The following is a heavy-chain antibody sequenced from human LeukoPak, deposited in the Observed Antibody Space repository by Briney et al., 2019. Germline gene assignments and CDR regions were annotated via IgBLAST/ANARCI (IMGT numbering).Heavy chain of an antibody. Sequence: SETLSLTCTVSGDSITDYSWSWIRQPPGKGLEWIGSISYSGSTKYNPSVNSRVTISVDTSKNQFSLKLSSVTAADTAVYYCARTSEGYCRGGSCWDYYYYMDVWGKGTTVTVSS. CDR3: ARTSEGYCRGGSCWDYYYYMDV. V-gene: IGHV4-59*01. CDR2: ISYSGST. J-gene: IGHJ6*03. CDR1: GDSITDYS. D-gene: IGHD2-15*01.